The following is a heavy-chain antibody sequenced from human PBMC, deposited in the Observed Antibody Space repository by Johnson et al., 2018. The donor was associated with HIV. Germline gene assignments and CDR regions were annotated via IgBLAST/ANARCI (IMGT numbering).Heavy chain of an antibody. D-gene: IGHD1-14*01. CDR3: ARDITPHKEGDAFDI. J-gene: IGHJ3*02. CDR2: ISSSGSTI. CDR1: GFTFSDYY. Sequence: QVQLVESGGGLVKPGGSLRLSCAASGFTFSDYYMSWIRQALGQGLEWVSYISSSGSTIYYADSVKGRFTISRDNAKNSLYLQMNRLRAEDTAVYYCARDITPHKEGDAFDIWGQGTMVTVSS. V-gene: IGHV3-11*04.